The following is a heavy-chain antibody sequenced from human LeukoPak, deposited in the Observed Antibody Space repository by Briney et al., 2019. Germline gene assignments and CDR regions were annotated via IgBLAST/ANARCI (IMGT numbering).Heavy chain of an antibody. V-gene: IGHV3-48*02. CDR2: ISSSSDTI. Sequence: GGSLRLSCSASGFTFSDYGMQWVRQAPGKGLEWVSFISSSSDTIYYADSVKGRFIISRDNAKNSLYLQMNSLREEDTAVYYCARDRTAALFYYWGQGTLVTVSS. CDR3: ARDRTAALFYY. D-gene: IGHD2-15*01. CDR1: GFTFSDYG. J-gene: IGHJ4*02.